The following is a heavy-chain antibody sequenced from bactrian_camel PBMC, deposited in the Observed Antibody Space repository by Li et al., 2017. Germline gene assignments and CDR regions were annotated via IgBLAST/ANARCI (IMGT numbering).Heavy chain of an antibody. CDR2: FDSVGTT. V-gene: IGHV3S53*01. CDR3: ARGGYRRFDV. D-gene: IGHD1*01. J-gene: IGHJ4*01. Sequence: HVQLVESGGGSVQAGGSLRLSCTANGLAFSNSCMGWFRQAPGKEREKVAFFDSVGTTSYSDSVKGRFTISRDNAKNTVYLQMNSLKSEDTALYYCARGGYRRFDVWGQGTQVTVS. CDR1: GLAFSNSC.